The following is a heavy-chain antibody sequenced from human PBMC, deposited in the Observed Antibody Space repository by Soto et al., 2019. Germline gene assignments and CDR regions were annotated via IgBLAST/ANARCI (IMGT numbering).Heavy chain of an antibody. CDR3: TRGRGFSGYLNFDY. V-gene: IGHV3-49*03. CDR2: IRSKAYGGTT. J-gene: IGHJ4*02. D-gene: IGHD5-12*01. Sequence: EVQLVESGGGLVQPGRSLRLSCTASGFTFGVYAMSWFRQAPGEGLEWAGFIRSKAYGGTTEYAASVKGRFTISRDDSKSIAYLQMNSLKTEDTAVYYCTRGRGFSGYLNFDYWGQGTLVTVSS. CDR1: GFTFGVYA.